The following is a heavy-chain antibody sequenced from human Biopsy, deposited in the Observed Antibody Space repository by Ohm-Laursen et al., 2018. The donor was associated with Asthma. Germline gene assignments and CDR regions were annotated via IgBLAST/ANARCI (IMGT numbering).Heavy chain of an antibody. D-gene: IGHD3-10*01. CDR1: GFTFSTYG. Sequence: SLRLSCSASGFTFSTYGMHWVRQAPGKGLEWVAVISYDGSNRYSADSVRGRFTISRDNSKNTLYLQMSSLRAGDTPVYYCAKDVVWFRELGGMDVWGQGTTVTVSS. J-gene: IGHJ6*02. CDR2: ISYDGSNR. V-gene: IGHV3-30*18. CDR3: AKDVVWFRELGGMDV.